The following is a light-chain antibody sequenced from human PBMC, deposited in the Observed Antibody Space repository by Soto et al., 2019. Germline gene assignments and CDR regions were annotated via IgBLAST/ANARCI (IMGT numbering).Light chain of an antibody. CDR3: QQYNSYWT. V-gene: IGKV1-5*01. CDR2: DAS. J-gene: IGKJ1*01. Sequence: DIRLYQSPSFLSASVGDRVTITCRASQSISSWLAWYQQKPGKAPKLLIYDASSLESGVPSRFSGSGSGTEFTLTISSLQPDDFATYYCQQYNSYWTFGQGTNVDIK. CDR1: QSISSW.